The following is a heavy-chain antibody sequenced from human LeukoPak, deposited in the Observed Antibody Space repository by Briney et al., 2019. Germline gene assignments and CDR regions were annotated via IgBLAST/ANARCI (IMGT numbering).Heavy chain of an antibody. V-gene: IGHV3-21*01. J-gene: IGHJ3*02. CDR1: GFTVSSNY. CDR3: ARLPQPNAFDI. CDR2: ISSSSSYI. D-gene: IGHD2-2*01. Sequence: GGSLRLSCAASGFTVSSNYMNWVRQAPGKGLEWVSSISSSSSYIYYADSVKGRFTISRDNAKNSLYLQMNSLRAEDTAVYYCARLPQPNAFDIWGQGTMVTVSS.